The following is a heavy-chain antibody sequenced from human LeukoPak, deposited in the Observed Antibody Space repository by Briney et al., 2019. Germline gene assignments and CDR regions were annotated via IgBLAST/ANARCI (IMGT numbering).Heavy chain of an antibody. D-gene: IGHD1-26*01. Sequence: ASVKVSCKASGYTFTSYGISWVRQAPGQGLEWMGWISAYNGNTNYAQKLQGRVTMTTDTSTSTAYMELRSLRSDDTAVYYCARDWGIVGASTYWYFDLWGRGTLVTVS. CDR1: GYTFTSYG. J-gene: IGHJ2*01. V-gene: IGHV1-18*01. CDR2: ISAYNGNT. CDR3: ARDWGIVGASTYWYFDL.